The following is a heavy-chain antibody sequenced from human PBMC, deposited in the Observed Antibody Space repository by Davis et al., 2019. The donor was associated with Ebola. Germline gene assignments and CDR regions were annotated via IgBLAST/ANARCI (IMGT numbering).Heavy chain of an antibody. J-gene: IGHJ4*01. Sequence: ASVKVSCKASGYTFTGYYIHWVRQAPGQGLEWMGWINPNSGDTKYAQKFQGRVTVTRDTSIRTDYMELPRLRSDDTAVFFCTRGSGFWSGYFTAHFEFWGQGTLVTVSS. CDR2: INPNSGDT. CDR3: TRGSGFWSGYFTAHFEF. CDR1: GYTFTGYY. V-gene: IGHV1-2*02. D-gene: IGHD3-3*01.